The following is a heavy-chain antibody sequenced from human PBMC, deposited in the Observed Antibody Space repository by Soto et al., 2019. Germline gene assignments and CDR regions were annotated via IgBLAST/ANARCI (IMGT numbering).Heavy chain of an antibody. V-gene: IGHV4-31*11. CDR3: ARVGIVATPFDY. CDR2: IYYSGST. CDR1: GGSFSGYY. J-gene: IGHJ4*02. Sequence: SETLSLTCAVYGGSFSGYYWSWIRQHPGKGLEWIGYIYYSGSTYYNPSLKSRVTISVDTSKNQFSLKLSSVTAADTAVYYCARVGIVATPFDYWGQGTLVTVSS. D-gene: IGHD5-12*01.